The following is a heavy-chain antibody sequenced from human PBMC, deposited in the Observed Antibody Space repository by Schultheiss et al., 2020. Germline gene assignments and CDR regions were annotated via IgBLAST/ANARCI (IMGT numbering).Heavy chain of an antibody. D-gene: IGHD2-2*01. Sequence: ASVKVSCKASGYTFTSYGISWVRQAPGQGLEWMGWISAYNGNTNYAQKLQGRVTMTTDTSTSTAYMELRSLRSDDTAVYYCARLHRDAYCSSTSCYVNFDWFDPWGQGTLVTVSS. CDR1: GYTFTSYG. CDR2: ISAYNGNT. CDR3: ARLHRDAYCSSTSCYVNFDWFDP. J-gene: IGHJ5*02. V-gene: IGHV1-18*01.